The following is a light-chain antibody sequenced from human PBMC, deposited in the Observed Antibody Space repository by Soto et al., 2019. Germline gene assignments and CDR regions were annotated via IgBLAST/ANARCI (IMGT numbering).Light chain of an antibody. CDR1: QSVSSSY. CDR2: GAS. J-gene: IGKJ1*01. CDR3: QQYTGSPWT. V-gene: IGKV3-20*01. Sequence: EIVLTQSPGTLSLSPGERATLSCRASQSVSSSYLAWYQQKPGQAPRLLIYGASTRATGIPDRFSGSGSGTDFTLTISRLELEDFAVYYCQQYTGSPWTFGQGTKVEVK.